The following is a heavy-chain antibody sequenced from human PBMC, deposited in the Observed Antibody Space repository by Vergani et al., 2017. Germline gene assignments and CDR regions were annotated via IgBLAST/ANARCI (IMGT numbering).Heavy chain of an antibody. Sequence: QVTLRESGPALVKPTQTLTLTCTFSGFSLSTSGMCVSWIRQPPGKALEWLALIDWDDDKRYSPSLKSRLTITKDTSKNQVVLTMTNMDPVDTATYYCAHRRGYEFDYWGQGTLVTVSS. CDR2: IDWDDDK. V-gene: IGHV2-5*08. D-gene: IGHD3-16*01. CDR1: GFSLSTSGMC. CDR3: AHRRGYEFDY. J-gene: IGHJ4*02.